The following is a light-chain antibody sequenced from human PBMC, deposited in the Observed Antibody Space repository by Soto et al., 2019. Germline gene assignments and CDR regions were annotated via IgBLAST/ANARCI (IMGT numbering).Light chain of an antibody. CDR2: AAS. Sequence: DIQMTQSPSSLSASVGDRVTITCRASQSISNYLNWYQQKLGKAPKVLISAASTLQSGVPSRFGGSGSGPDFTLTISSLQPEDFATYYCQQSYSTLLTFGGGTKVEMK. CDR3: QQSYSTLLT. J-gene: IGKJ4*01. V-gene: IGKV1-39*01. CDR1: QSISNY.